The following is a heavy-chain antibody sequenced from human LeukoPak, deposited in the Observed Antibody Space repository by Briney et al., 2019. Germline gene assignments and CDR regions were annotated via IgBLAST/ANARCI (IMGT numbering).Heavy chain of an antibody. D-gene: IGHD4-23*01. CDR2: IYHSGST. CDR1: GGSISSSNW. V-gene: IGHV4-4*02. CDR3: ARAKSTVVDAFDI. J-gene: IGHJ3*02. Sequence: SGTLSLTCAVSGGSISSSNWWSWVRPPPGKGLEWIGEIYHSGSTNYNPSLKSRVTISVDKSKNQFSLKLSSVTAADTAVYYCARAKSTVVDAFDIWGRGTMVTVSS.